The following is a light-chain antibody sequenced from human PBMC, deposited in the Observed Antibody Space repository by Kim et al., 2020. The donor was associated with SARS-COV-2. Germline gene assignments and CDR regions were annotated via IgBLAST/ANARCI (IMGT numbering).Light chain of an antibody. J-gene: IGLJ3*02. V-gene: IGLV7-46*01. Sequence: QAVVTQEPSLTVSPGGTVTLTCGSSTGGVTGSHYPYWFQQMPGQAPRTLVYDTSNKESWAPARFSGSLLGGKAALTLTGAQPEDEAEYYCLLSYSDSRVFGGGTQLTVL. CDR2: DTS. CDR3: LLSYSDSRV. CDR1: TGGVTGSHY.